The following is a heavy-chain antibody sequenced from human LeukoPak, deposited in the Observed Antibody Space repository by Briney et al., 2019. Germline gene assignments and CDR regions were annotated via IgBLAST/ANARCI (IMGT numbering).Heavy chain of an antibody. CDR1: GFTFSDYY. V-gene: IGHV3-11*06. CDR2: ISSSSSYT. CDR3: ARDHGPVYYYYGMDV. Sequence: PGGSLRLSCAASGFTFSDYYMSWIRQAPGKGLEWVSYISSSSSYTNYADSAKGRFTISRDNAKNSLYLQMNSLRAEDTAVYYCARDHGPVYYYYGMDVWGQGTTVTVSS. J-gene: IGHJ6*02.